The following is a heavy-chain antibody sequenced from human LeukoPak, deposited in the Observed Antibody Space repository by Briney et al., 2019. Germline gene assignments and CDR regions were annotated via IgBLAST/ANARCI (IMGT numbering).Heavy chain of an antibody. D-gene: IGHD4/OR15-4a*01. CDR1: GFTFSSYT. Sequence: GGSLRLSCATSGFTFSSYTMNWVRQAPGKGLEWVSSIGTGSTSIYYADSVEGRFTISRDNARNSLYLQMNSLRAEDTAVYYCARIPNSANFPNWFDPWGQGTLVIVSS. V-gene: IGHV3-21*01. CDR2: IGTGSTSI. J-gene: IGHJ5*02. CDR3: ARIPNSANFPNWFDP.